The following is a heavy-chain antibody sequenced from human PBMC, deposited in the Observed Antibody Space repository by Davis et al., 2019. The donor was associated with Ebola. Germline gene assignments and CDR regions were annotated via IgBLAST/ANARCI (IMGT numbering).Heavy chain of an antibody. J-gene: IGHJ6*02. V-gene: IGHV3-74*01. CDR2: INSDGSST. CDR1: GFTFRSSW. CDR3: ARDLTHYDFWSGSPKGGMDV. D-gene: IGHD3-3*01. Sequence: HTGGSLRLSCAASGFTFRSSWMHWVRQVPGKGLVWVSRINSDGSSTRYADFVKGRFTVSRDNARNTLYLQMNSLRAEDTAVYYCARDLTHYDFWSGSPKGGMDVWGQGTTVTVSS.